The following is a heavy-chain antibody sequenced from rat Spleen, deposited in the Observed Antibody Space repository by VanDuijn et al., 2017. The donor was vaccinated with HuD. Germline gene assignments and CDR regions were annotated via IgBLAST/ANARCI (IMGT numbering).Heavy chain of an antibody. Sequence: EVKLVESGGGLVQPGRSLKLSCAASGFNFKDYWMGWVRQAPGKGLEWIGEINKDSRTIKYSPSLKDKFTISRDNAQNTLFLQMNKLGSEDTAIYYCVREEPPLTYWGQGILVTVSS. V-gene: IGHV4-2*01. CDR3: VREEPPLTY. D-gene: IGHD3-1*01. J-gene: IGHJ3*01. CDR1: GFNFKDYW. CDR2: INKDSRTI.